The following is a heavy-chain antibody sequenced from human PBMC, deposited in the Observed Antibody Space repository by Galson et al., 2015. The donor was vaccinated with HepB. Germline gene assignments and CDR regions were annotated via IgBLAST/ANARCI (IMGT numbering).Heavy chain of an antibody. J-gene: IGHJ4*02. V-gene: IGHV3-23*01. D-gene: IGHD3-10*01. CDR3: AKVDGVLGELLYYYFDY. CDR2: IGGSGGST. Sequence: SLRLSCAASGFTFGGYAMSWVRQAPGKGLEWFSGIGGSGGSTYYAASGKGRFTIFRDNSKNTLYLQMNSLRAQDTAVYYCAKVDGVLGELLYYYFDYWGQGTLVTVSS. CDR1: GFTFGGYA.